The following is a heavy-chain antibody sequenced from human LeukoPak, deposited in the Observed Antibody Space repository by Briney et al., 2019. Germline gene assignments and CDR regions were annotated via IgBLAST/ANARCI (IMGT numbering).Heavy chain of an antibody. CDR3: AREGCSGGSCYKSPTQMLGY. J-gene: IGHJ4*02. V-gene: IGHV1-2*02. CDR2: INPNSGGT. D-gene: IGHD2-15*01. Sequence: ASVKVSCKASGYTFTGYFIHWVRQAPGQGVEWMGWINPNSGGTNYAQKFQGRVTMTRDTSISTAYMELSRLRSDDTAVYYCAREGCSGGSCYKSPTQMLGYWGQGTLVTVSS. CDR1: GYTFTGYF.